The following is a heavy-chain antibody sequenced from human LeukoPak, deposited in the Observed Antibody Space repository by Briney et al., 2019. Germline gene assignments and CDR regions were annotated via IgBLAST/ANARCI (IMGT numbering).Heavy chain of an antibody. J-gene: IGHJ6*02. CDR3: ARDSSYYYGMDV. CDR1: GGSISSYY. CDR2: IYYSGST. V-gene: IGHV4-59*01. Sequence: SETLSLTCTVSGGSISSYYWSWIRQPPGKGLEWIGYIYYSGSTNYNPSLKSRVTISVDTSKNQFSLKLSSVTAADTAMYYCARDSSYYYGMDVWGQGTTVTVSS.